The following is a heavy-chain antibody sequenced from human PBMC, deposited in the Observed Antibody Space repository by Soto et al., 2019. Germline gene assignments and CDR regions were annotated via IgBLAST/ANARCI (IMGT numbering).Heavy chain of an antibody. V-gene: IGHV4-59*08. CDR1: GGSISSYY. Sequence: QVQLQESGPGLVKPSETLSLICSVYGGSISSYYWSWIRQPPGKGLEWIGYIYYSGSTNYNPSLKSRVTISVDTSKNQFSLKLSSVTAADTALYYCARRYGDCFDYWGQGTLVNVSS. CDR2: IYYSGST. CDR3: ARRYGDCFDY. D-gene: IGHD4-17*01. J-gene: IGHJ4*02.